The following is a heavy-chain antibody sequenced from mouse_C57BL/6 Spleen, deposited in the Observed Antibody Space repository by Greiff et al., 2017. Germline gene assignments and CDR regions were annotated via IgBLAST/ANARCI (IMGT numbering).Heavy chain of an antibody. CDR3: ARCYYGSSFYYYAMDY. J-gene: IGHJ4*01. D-gene: IGHD1-1*01. CDR1: GYSFTDYN. CDR2: INPNYGTT. V-gene: IGHV1-39*01. Sequence: VHVKQSGPELVKPGASVKISCKASGYSFTDYNMNWVKQSNGKSLEWIGVINPNYGTTSYNQKFKGKATLTVDQSSSTAYMQLNSLTSEDSAVYYCARCYYGSSFYYYAMDYWGQGTSVTVSS.